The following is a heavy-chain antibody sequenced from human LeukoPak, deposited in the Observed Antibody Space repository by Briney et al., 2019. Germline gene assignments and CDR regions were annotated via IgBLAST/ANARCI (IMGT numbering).Heavy chain of an antibody. Sequence: HGESLKISCKGSGYSFTSYWIGWVRQMPGKGLEWMGIIYPGDSDTRYSPSFQGQVTISADKSISTAYLQWSSLKASDTAMYYCARHFEITGTTKEHYYMDVWGKGSTVTVSS. CDR1: GYSFTSYW. V-gene: IGHV5-51*01. J-gene: IGHJ6*03. D-gene: IGHD1-20*01. CDR3: ARHFEITGTTKEHYYMDV. CDR2: IYPGDSDT.